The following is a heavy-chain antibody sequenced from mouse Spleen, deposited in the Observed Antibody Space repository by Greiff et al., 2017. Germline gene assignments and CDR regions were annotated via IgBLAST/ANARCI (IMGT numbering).Heavy chain of an antibody. CDR3: ATYYGNYTPFAY. V-gene: IGHV1-69*01. CDR1: GYTFTSYW. J-gene: IGHJ3*01. D-gene: IGHD2-10*01. Sequence: QVQLQQPGAELVMPGASVKLSCKASGYTFTSYWMHWVKQRPGQGLEWIGEIDPSDSYTNYNQKFKGKATLTVDKSSSTAYMQLSSLTSEDSAVYYCATYYGNYTPFAYWGQGTLVTVSA. CDR2: IDPSDSYT.